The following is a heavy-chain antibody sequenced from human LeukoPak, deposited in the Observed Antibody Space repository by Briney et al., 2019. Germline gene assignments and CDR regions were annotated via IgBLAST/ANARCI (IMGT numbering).Heavy chain of an antibody. CDR2: INHSGST. V-gene: IGHV4-34*01. CDR1: GVSFSGYY. Sequence: SETLSLTCAVYGVSFSGYYWSWIRQPPGKGLEWIGEINHSGSTNYNPSLKSRVTISVDTSKNQFSLKLSSVTAADTAVYYCARAQKKRSSSWYSGYYYYYGMDVWGQGTTVTVSS. CDR3: ARAQKKRSSSWYSGYYYYYGMDV. D-gene: IGHD6-13*01. J-gene: IGHJ6*02.